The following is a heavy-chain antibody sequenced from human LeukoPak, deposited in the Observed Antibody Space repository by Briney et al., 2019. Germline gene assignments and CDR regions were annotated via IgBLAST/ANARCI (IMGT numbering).Heavy chain of an antibody. CDR1: GYTFTGYY. D-gene: IGHD1-26*01. V-gene: IGHV1-2*02. J-gene: IGHJ4*02. Sequence: ASVKVPCKASGYTFTGYYMHWVRQAPGQGLEWMGWINPNSGGTNYAQKFQGRVTMTRDTSISTAYMELSRLRSDDTAVYYCAREDQSGSSFDYWGQGTLVTVSS. CDR3: AREDQSGSSFDY. CDR2: INPNSGGT.